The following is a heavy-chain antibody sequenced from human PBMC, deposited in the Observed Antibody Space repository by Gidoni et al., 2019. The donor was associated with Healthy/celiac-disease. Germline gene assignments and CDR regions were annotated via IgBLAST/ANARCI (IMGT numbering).Heavy chain of an antibody. V-gene: IGHV3-48*03. CDR2: ISSSGSTI. CDR3: ARDQVRDGYNSYYYYGMDV. CDR1: RFTCSRYE. D-gene: IGHD5-12*01. Sequence: EVHLVYSAGGLVQPGGSQRRSCAASRFTCSRYEMTWVRQAPGKGLEWVSYISSSGSTIYYADSVKGRFTISRDNAKNSLYLQMNSLRAEDTAVYYCARDQVRDGYNSYYYYGMDVWGQGTTVTVSS. J-gene: IGHJ6*02.